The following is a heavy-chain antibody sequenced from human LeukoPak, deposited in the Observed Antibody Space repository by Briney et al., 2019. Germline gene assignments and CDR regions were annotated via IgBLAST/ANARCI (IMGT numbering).Heavy chain of an antibody. CDR3: ARGPNSNWSGLDF. J-gene: IGHJ4*02. CDR1: GFSFSGHW. Sequence: GGSLRLSCTASGFSFSGHWMQWARQLPGKGLVWVSRISPTGSTTSYADSVKGRFTVSRDNAKNTLYLQVNNLRAEDTAVYYCARGPNSNWSGLDFWGQGTLLTVSS. D-gene: IGHD6-6*01. CDR2: ISPTGSTT. V-gene: IGHV3-74*01.